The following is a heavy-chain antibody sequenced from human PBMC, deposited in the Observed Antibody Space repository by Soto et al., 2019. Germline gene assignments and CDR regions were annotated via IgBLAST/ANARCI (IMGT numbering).Heavy chain of an antibody. CDR3: ARLREGDYDFWSGYTNWFDP. D-gene: IGHD3-3*01. Sequence: EVQLVESGGGLVQPGGSLRLSCAASGFTFSSYWMSWVRQAPGKGLEWVANIKQDGSEKYYVDSVKGRFTISRDNAKNAQYLQMNSLRAEDTAVYYCARLREGDYDFWSGYTNWFDPWGQGSLVTVSS. J-gene: IGHJ5*02. CDR2: IKQDGSEK. V-gene: IGHV3-7*01. CDR1: GFTFSSYW.